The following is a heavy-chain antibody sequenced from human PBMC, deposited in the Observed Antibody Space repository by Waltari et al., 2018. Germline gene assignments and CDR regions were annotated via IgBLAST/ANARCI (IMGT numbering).Heavy chain of an antibody. Sequence: EVQLVESGGGLVKPGGSLRLSCAASGFNFSRHSMNWVRQAPGKGLEWVSSISSISTYKYYADSVRGRFTISIDNAMNSLYLQLNSLRAEDTAVYYCVSPALPGAHYYYYYGMDFWGQGTTVTVSS. CDR2: ISSISTYK. D-gene: IGHD2-2*01. CDR3: VSPALPGAHYYYYYGMDF. V-gene: IGHV3-21*01. CDR1: GFNFSRHS. J-gene: IGHJ6*02.